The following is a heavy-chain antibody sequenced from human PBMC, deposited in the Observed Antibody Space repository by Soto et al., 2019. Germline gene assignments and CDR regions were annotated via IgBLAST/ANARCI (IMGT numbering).Heavy chain of an antibody. V-gene: IGHV4-59*12. CDR2: IYYSGST. D-gene: IGHD3-22*01. Sequence: SETLSLTCTVSGGSISSYYWSWIRQPPGKGLEWIGYIYYSGSTNYNPSLKSRVTISVDTSKNQFSLKLSSVTAADTAVYYCERVGYYYDSSGYLDYWGQGTLVTVSS. CDR1: GGSISSYY. J-gene: IGHJ4*02. CDR3: ERVGYYYDSSGYLDY.